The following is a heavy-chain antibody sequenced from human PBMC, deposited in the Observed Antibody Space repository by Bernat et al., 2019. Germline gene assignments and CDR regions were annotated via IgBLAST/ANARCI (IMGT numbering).Heavy chain of an antibody. CDR3: ARGFTYYYDSSGYSSDAFDI. Sequence: QVQLVESGGGVVQPGRSLRLSCAASGFTFSSYGMHWVRQAPGKGLEWVAVIWYDGSNKYYADSVKGRFTISRDNSKNTLYLQMNSLRAEDTAVYYCARGFTYYYDSSGYSSDAFDIWGQGTMVTVSS. CDR1: GFTFSSYG. V-gene: IGHV3-33*01. CDR2: IWYDGSNK. J-gene: IGHJ3*02. D-gene: IGHD3-22*01.